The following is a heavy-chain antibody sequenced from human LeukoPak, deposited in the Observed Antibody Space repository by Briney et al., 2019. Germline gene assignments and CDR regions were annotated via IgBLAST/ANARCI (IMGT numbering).Heavy chain of an antibody. V-gene: IGHV1-69*05. CDR1: GGTFSSYA. J-gene: IGHJ4*02. CDR3: AREGDSSGYYYKKVYYFDY. CDR2: IIPIFGTA. D-gene: IGHD3-22*01. Sequence: SVKVSCKASGGTFSSYAISWVRQAPGQGLEWMGRIIPIFGTANYAQKFQGRVTITTDESTSTAYMELSSLRSEDTDVYYCAREGDSSGYYYKKVYYFDYWGQGTLVTVSS.